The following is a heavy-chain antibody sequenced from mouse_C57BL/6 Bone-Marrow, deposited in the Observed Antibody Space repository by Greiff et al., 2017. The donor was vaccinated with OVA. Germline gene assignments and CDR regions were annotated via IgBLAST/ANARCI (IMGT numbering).Heavy chain of an antibody. CDR3: ARSTLLRGPSIAMDD. J-gene: IGHJ4*01. Sequence: EVQLVESGPELVKPGASVKIPCKASGYTFTDYNMDWVKQSHGKSLEWIGDINPNNGGTIYNQKFKGKATLTVDKSSRTAYMESRSLTSEDTAVYYCARSTLLRGPSIAMDDWGKGTSVTVSS. CDR1: GYTFTDYN. CDR2: INPNNGGT. V-gene: IGHV1-18*01. D-gene: IGHD1-1*01.